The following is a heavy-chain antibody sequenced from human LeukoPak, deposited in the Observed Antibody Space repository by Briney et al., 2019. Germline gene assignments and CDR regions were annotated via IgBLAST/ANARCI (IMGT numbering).Heavy chain of an antibody. J-gene: IGHJ5*02. CDR2: LNPKSGGT. Sequence: GASVTVSCMASVYTFTDYYIHWVRQAPGQGLEWMGWLNPKSGGTNYAQNFQGRVTMTRDTIINTAYMELSRLRSDDTAVYYCARNDWNDPWFDPWGQGALVTVSS. V-gene: IGHV1-2*02. D-gene: IGHD1-1*01. CDR1: VYTFTDYY. CDR3: ARNDWNDPWFDP.